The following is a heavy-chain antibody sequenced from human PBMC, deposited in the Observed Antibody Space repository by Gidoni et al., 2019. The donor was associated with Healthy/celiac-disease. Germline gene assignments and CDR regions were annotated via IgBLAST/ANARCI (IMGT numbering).Heavy chain of an antibody. Sequence: QVQLVQSGAEVKKPGASVKVSCKASGYTSTSYYMHWVRQAPGQGLEWMGIINPSGGSTSYAQKFQGRVTMTRDTSTSTVYMELSSLRSEDTAVYYCARGSVAGTPTNDAFDIWGQGTMVTVSS. CDR3: ARGSVAGTPTNDAFDI. J-gene: IGHJ3*02. V-gene: IGHV1-46*01. D-gene: IGHD6-19*01. CDR2: INPSGGST. CDR1: GYTSTSYY.